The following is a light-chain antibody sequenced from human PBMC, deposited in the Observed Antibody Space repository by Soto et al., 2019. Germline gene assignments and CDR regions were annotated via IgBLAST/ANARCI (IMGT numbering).Light chain of an antibody. J-gene: IGKJ1*01. Sequence: IQLTQSPSSLSASVGDRVTITCRACQAISSYLAWYQQKPGRAPNLLIYGASTLQSGVPSRFNGSGSGTDFTLTISSLQPEDFATYYCQQLNSYPRTFGQGTKVEIK. CDR2: GAS. V-gene: IGKV1-9*01. CDR1: QAISSY. CDR3: QQLNSYPRT.